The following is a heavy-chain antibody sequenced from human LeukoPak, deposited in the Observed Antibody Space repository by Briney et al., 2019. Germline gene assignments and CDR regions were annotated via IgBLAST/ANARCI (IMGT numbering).Heavy chain of an antibody. CDR2: INQDGSSK. CDR3: AKDRCSNGIGCYYYYMDV. CDR1: GFTFTNYW. Sequence: GGSLRLSCAVSGFTFTNYWMSWARQAPGKGLEWVANINQDGSSKYYVDSVKGRFTISRDNAKNSLFLQMNSLRAEDTAVYYCAKDRCSNGIGCYYYYMDVWGKGTTVTISS. V-gene: IGHV3-7*01. D-gene: IGHD2-8*01. J-gene: IGHJ6*03.